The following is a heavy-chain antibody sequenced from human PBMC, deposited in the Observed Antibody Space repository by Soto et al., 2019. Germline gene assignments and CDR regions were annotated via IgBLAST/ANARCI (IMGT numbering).Heavy chain of an antibody. CDR2: ISSDGGT. CDR3: ARDVIAVAGSADY. V-gene: IGHV3-53*01. Sequence: VSLRLSCAASAFTVRSNYMSWVRQAPGKGLEWVSAISSDGGTYYTDSVKGRFTISRDNSKNTLYLQMNSLTAEDTAVYYCARDVIAVAGSADYWGQGTLVTVSS. CDR1: AFTVRSNY. D-gene: IGHD6-19*01. J-gene: IGHJ4*02.